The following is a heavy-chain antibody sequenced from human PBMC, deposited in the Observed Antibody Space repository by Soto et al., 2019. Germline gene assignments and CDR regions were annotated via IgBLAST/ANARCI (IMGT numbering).Heavy chain of an antibody. CDR1: GFTFSSYS. J-gene: IGHJ6*02. Sequence: EVQLVESGGGLVQPGGSLRLSCAASGFTFSSYSMNWVRQAPGKGLEWVSYISSSSSTIYYADSVKGRFTISRDNAKNXLYLQMNSLRAEDTAVYYCARDIVVVETRAKGMDVWGQGTTVTVSS. CDR2: ISSSSSTI. CDR3: ARDIVVVETRAKGMDV. V-gene: IGHV3-48*01. D-gene: IGHD2-15*01.